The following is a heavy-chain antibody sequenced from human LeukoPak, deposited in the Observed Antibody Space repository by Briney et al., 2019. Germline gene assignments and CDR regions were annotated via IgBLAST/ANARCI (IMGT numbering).Heavy chain of an antibody. D-gene: IGHD1-26*01. V-gene: IGHV3-7*01. Sequence: QAGGSLRLSCAASGFTFSSYWMYWVRQAPGKGLEWVANIKQDGSEKYYVDSVKGRFTISRDNAKNSLYLQMNSLRAEDTAVYYCARDDGGSYPTVCDCWGQGTLVTVSS. CDR2: IKQDGSEK. CDR3: ARDDGGSYPTVCDC. CDR1: GFTFSSYW. J-gene: IGHJ4*02.